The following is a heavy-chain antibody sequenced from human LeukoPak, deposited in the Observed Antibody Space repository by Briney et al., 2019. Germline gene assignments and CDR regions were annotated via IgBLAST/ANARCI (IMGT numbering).Heavy chain of an antibody. Sequence: PSETLSLTCAVYGGSFSGYYWSWIRQPPGKGLEWIGEINYDGSTSYNPSLKSRVTISVDTSKKQAFLKLRSVTAADTAVYYCARDALAFGLPVGGVDYWGQGTLVTVSS. CDR2: INYDGST. V-gene: IGHV4-34*01. CDR3: ARDALAFGLPVGGVDY. J-gene: IGHJ4*02. CDR1: GGSFSGYY. D-gene: IGHD3-10*01.